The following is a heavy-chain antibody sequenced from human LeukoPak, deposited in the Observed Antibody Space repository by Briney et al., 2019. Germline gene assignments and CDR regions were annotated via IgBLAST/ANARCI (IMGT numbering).Heavy chain of an antibody. Sequence: GGSLRLSCAASGFTFTDYWMTWVRQVPGKGLEWVANIHKAGTESYYVDSVKGRFAISRDNAKNSLSLQLSSLRVDDTAVYYCARVGTWELQRVFDYWGQGTLVTVSS. V-gene: IGHV3-7*01. J-gene: IGHJ4*02. CDR2: IHKAGTES. CDR1: GFTFTDYW. CDR3: ARVGTWELQRVFDY. D-gene: IGHD1-26*01.